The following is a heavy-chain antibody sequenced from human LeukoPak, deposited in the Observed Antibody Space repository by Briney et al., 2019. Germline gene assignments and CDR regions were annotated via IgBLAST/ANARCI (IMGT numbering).Heavy chain of an antibody. D-gene: IGHD5-12*01. Sequence: GASVKVSCKASGDTFNNYGIRWVRQAPGQGLEGMGVIIPIFGSTNYAQKFQGRLTIITDESMSTAYMELSSLRSEDTAVYYCARSGHASISTWFDPWGQGTLVTVSS. V-gene: IGHV1-69*05. CDR2: IIPIFGST. CDR3: ARSGHASISTWFDP. CDR1: GDTFNNYG. J-gene: IGHJ5*02.